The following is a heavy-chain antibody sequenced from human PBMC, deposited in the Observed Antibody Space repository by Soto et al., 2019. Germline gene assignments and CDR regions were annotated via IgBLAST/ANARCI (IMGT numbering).Heavy chain of an antibody. J-gene: IGHJ4*02. D-gene: IGHD1-26*01. Sequence: QLVQSGAEVKKPGSSVNISCKASGGPCSSLGLSWVRQAPGQWLEWMGGSIPIFGTTNYAQNFQGRVTITADKVTSTAYMELTTLTSEDTAVYYCARATTKDGTWGQGTLVTVSS. CDR3: ARATTKDGT. V-gene: IGHV1-69*06. CDR2: SIPIFGTT. CDR1: GGPCSSLG.